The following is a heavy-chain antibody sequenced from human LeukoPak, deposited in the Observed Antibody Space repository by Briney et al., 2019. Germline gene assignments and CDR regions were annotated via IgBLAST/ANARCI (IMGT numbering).Heavy chain of an antibody. CDR1: GFTLSSYA. Sequence: GGSLRPSCAASGFTLSSYATSWVRQGPGKGLEWVSAISVSGNTYHADSVKGRFTISRDSSKNTLYLQMNSLRAEDAAVYYCAKAPVTTCSGAYCYPFDYWGQGTLVTVSS. J-gene: IGHJ4*02. V-gene: IGHV3-23*01. CDR2: ISVSGNT. CDR3: AKAPVTTCSGAYCYPFDY. D-gene: IGHD2-15*01.